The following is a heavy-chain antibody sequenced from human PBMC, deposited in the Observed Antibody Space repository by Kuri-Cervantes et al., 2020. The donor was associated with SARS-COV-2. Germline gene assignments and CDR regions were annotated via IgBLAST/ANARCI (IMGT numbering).Heavy chain of an antibody. Sequence: SQTLSLTCAVYGGSFSDYSWSWIRQPPGKGLEWIGEINHSGSTNYNPSLKSRVTISVDTSKNQFSLKLSSVTAADTAVYSCAGTRDIVVVVAANNWFDPWGQATLTVSS. J-gene: IGHJ5*02. V-gene: IGHV4-34*01. CDR2: INHSGST. CDR1: GGSFSDYS. CDR3: AGTRDIVVVVAANNWFDP. D-gene: IGHD2-15*01.